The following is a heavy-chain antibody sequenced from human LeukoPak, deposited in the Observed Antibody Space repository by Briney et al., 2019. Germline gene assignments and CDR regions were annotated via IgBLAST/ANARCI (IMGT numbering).Heavy chain of an antibody. CDR2: ISYDGSNK. CDR1: GFTFSSYG. V-gene: IGHV3-30*03. Sequence: GGSLRLSCAASGFTFSSYGMHWVRQAPGKGLEWVAVISYDGSNKYYADSVKGRFTISRDNSKNTLYLQMNSLRAEDTAVYYCAREGSAAAGTLDYWGQGTLVTVSS. CDR3: AREGSAAAGTLDY. J-gene: IGHJ4*02. D-gene: IGHD6-13*01.